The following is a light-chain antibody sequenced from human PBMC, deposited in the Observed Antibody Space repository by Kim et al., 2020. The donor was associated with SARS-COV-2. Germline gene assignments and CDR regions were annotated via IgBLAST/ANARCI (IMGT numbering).Light chain of an antibody. CDR3: QQYNDWPPGDT. Sequence: EIVMTQSPATLSVSPGERVTLSCRASESISNYLAWYQQKPGQAPRLLIYGASTRATGIPARFSGSGTGTEFTLTISSLQSEDFALYYCQQYNDWPPGDTFGQGTKLEIK. V-gene: IGKV3-15*01. J-gene: IGKJ2*01. CDR2: GAS. CDR1: ESISNY.